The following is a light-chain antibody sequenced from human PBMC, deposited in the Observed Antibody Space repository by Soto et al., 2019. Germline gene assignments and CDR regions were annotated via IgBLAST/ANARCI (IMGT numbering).Light chain of an antibody. CDR1: QTVGSNY. CDR3: QQYLTSAQT. V-gene: IGKV3-20*01. Sequence: EIVLTQSPGTLSLSPGESATLSCRASQTVGSNYLAWYQQRPGQAPRLLIYAASSRATGNPDRISASGSGTDVTLTISRLEPEDFAVYYCQQYLTSAQTFGQGTKVELK. J-gene: IGKJ1*01. CDR2: AAS.